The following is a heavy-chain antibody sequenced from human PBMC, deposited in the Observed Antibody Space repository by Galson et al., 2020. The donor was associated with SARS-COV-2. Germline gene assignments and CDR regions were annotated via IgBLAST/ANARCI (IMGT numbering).Heavy chain of an antibody. CDR2: VFITGTT. J-gene: IGHJ4*02. D-gene: IGHD6-19*01. V-gene: IGHV4-61*09. Sequence: SENLSLTCTVSGGSMNSGNYYWNWIRQPAGKGLEWIGHVFITGTTNYNPSLKSRATISLDTSKNQFSLKLTSVTAADTAVYYCRQFALGAVPIDYWGQGTLVTVAS. CDR1: GGSMNSGNYY. CDR3: RQFALGAVPIDY.